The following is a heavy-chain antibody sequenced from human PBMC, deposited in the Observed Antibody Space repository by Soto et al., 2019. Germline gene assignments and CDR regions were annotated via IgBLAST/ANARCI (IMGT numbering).Heavy chain of an antibody. CDR1: GFTFSTYA. J-gene: IGHJ4*02. Sequence: PGGSLRLSCAASGFTFSTYAMSWVRQAPGKGLEWVSIITNSGGSTYYADSVKGRFTISRDNSKNTVYLQMNSLRAEDTAAYYCAKDWGWASRPFEYWGQGTLVTVSS. V-gene: IGHV3-23*01. CDR3: AKDWGWASRPFEY. D-gene: IGHD6-6*01. CDR2: ITNSGGST.